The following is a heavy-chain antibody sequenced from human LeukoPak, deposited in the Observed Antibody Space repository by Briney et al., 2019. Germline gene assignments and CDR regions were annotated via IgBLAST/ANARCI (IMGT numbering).Heavy chain of an antibody. CDR2: IYYSGST. D-gene: IGHD3-10*01. CDR1: GGAISGYY. J-gene: IGHJ4*02. V-gene: IGHV4-59*01. CDR3: ARGRFNLDS. Sequence: SQTLSLTCTVSGGAISGYYWSWIRQPPGKGLEWIGYIYYSGSTNYNPPLKSRVTISVDTSKNQFSLKLSSVTAADTAVYYCARGRFNLDSWGQGTLVTVSS.